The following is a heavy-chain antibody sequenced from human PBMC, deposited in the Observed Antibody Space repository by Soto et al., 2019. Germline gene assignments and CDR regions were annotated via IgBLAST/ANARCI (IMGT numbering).Heavy chain of an antibody. Sequence: SETLSLTCAVYGGSFSGYYWSWIRQPPGKGLEWIGEINHSGSTNYNPSLKSRVTISVDTSKNQFSLKLSSVTAADTAVYYCANLSPEYYYDSSAEIPFDYWGQGTLVTVSS. D-gene: IGHD3-22*01. J-gene: IGHJ4*02. CDR3: ANLSPEYYYDSSAEIPFDY. CDR2: INHSGST. CDR1: GGSFSGYY. V-gene: IGHV4-34*01.